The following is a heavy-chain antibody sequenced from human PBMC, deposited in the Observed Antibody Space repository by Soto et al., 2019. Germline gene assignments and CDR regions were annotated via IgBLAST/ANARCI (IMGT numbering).Heavy chain of an antibody. D-gene: IGHD5-18*01. Sequence: QVQLQESGPGLVKPSQTLSLTCTVSGGSISSGGYYWSWIRQHPGKGLEWIGYIYYSGSTYDNPSLRSGVTISVDTSKNKFSLKLSSVTAADTAVYYCARGEIQQWRWGLDYVDYWGQGTLVTVSS. J-gene: IGHJ4*02. CDR3: ARGEIQQWRWGLDYVDY. CDR2: IYYSGST. CDR1: GGSISSGGYY. V-gene: IGHV4-31*03.